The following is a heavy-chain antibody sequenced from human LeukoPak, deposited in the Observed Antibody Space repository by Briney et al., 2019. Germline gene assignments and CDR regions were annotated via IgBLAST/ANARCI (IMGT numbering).Heavy chain of an antibody. V-gene: IGHV4-59*01. J-gene: IGHJ3*02. CDR2: IYYSGST. D-gene: IGHD3-10*01. CDR1: GDSITSYY. CDR3: ARAYYYGSGSYAFDI. Sequence: SETLSLTCTVSGDSITSYYWSWIRQPPGKGLEWIGYIYYSGSTNYNPSLKSRVTISVDTSKNQFSLKLSSVTAADTAVYYCARAYYYGSGSYAFDIWGQGTMVTVSS.